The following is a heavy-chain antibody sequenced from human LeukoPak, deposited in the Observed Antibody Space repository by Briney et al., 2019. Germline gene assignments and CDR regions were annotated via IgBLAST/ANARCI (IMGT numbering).Heavy chain of an antibody. CDR3: ARVGGDDSTGHYSVDH. J-gene: IGHJ4*02. CDR2: LHHSGST. CDR1: GYSITSTYW. D-gene: IGHD3-22*01. Sequence: SETLSLTCAVSGYSITSTYWWGWIRQTPGRGLEWIGSLHHSGSTSYSPSLKSRVTISVDTSKNQFSLRLSSVTAADTAVYYCARVGGDDSTGHYSVDHWGQGTLVTVSS. V-gene: IGHV4-38-2*01.